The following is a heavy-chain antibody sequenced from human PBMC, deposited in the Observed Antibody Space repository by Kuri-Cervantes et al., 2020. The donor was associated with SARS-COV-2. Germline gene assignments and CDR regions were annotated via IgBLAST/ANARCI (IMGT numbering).Heavy chain of an antibody. D-gene: IGHD3-3*01. V-gene: IGHV4-34*01. CDR2: INHSGSV. Sequence: GSLRLSCAVYGESFSDYYWTWIRQPPGKGLEWIGEINHSGSVNYNPSLKSRVTISVDRSKNQFSLKLSSVTAADTALYYCARGAHHIRFGGEIDYWSQGALVTVSS. J-gene: IGHJ4*02. CDR1: GESFSDYY. CDR3: ARGAHHIRFGGEIDY.